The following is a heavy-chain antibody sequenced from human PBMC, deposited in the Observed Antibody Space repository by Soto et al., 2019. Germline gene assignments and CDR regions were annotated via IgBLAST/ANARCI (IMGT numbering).Heavy chain of an antibody. V-gene: IGHV3-30-3*01. CDR2: ISYDGSNK. CDR3: AGGVYFDY. Sequence: QVQLVESGGGVVQPGRSLRLSCAASGFTFSSYAMHWVRQAPGKGLEWVAVISYDGSNKYYADSVKGRFTISRDNSKNTLYLQMNSLRAEDTAVYFCAGGVYFDYWGQGTLVTVS. J-gene: IGHJ4*02. CDR1: GFTFSSYA.